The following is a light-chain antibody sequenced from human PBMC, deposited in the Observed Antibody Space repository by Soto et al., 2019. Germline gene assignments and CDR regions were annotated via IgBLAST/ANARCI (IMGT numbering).Light chain of an antibody. CDR1: QSVINY. CDR3: QQRANWPLT. CDR2: DTS. Sequence: EIVLTQSPATLSLSPGERATLSCRASQSVINYLAWYQQKPGQAPRLLIYDTSNRATGIPARFSGSGSGTDFTLIISSLEPEDFAFYYCQQRANWPLTFGGGTKVEIK. V-gene: IGKV3-11*01. J-gene: IGKJ4*01.